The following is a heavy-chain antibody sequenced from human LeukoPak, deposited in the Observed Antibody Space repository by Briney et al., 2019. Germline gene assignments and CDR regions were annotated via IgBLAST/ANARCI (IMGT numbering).Heavy chain of an antibody. D-gene: IGHD3-3*01. CDR1: GFTFSSYA. CDR2: ISGSGGST. V-gene: IGHV3-23*01. Sequence: PGGSLRLSCAASGFTFSSYAMSWVRQAPGKGLEWVSAISGSGGSTYYADSVKGRFTISRDNSKNTLYLQMNSLRAEDTAVYYCAKRPTIFGVVIIPEYYYGMDVWGQGTTVTVSS. J-gene: IGHJ6*02. CDR3: AKRPTIFGVVIIPEYYYGMDV.